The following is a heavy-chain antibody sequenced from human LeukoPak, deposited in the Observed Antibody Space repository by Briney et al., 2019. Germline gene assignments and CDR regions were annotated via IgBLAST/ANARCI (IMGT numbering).Heavy chain of an antibody. Sequence: GGSLRLSCAASGFTFSSYGMHWVRQAPGKGLEWVAFIRYDGSNKYYADSVKGRFTISRDNAKNSLYLQMNSLRAEDTALYYCARGVVTATPYYYYYYMDVWGKGTTVTVSS. V-gene: IGHV3-30*02. CDR1: GFTFSSYG. CDR2: IRYDGSNK. D-gene: IGHD2-21*02. CDR3: ARGVVTATPYYYYYYMDV. J-gene: IGHJ6*03.